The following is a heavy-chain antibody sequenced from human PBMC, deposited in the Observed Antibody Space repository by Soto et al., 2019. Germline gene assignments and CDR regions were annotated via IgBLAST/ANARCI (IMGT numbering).Heavy chain of an antibody. Sequence: QVQLQESGPGLVKPSETLSLTCTVSGGSISSYYWSWIRQPPGKGLEWIGYIYYSGSTNYNPSLKSRVTISVDTYKNQFSLKLSSVTAADTAVYYCARVSQRMVMGYWGQGTLVTVSS. D-gene: IGHD2-21*01. CDR2: IYYSGST. V-gene: IGHV4-59*01. CDR1: GGSISSYY. J-gene: IGHJ4*02. CDR3: ARVSQRMVMGY.